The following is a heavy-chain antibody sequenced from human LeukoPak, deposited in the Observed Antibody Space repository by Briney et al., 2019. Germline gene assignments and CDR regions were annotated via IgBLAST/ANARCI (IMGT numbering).Heavy chain of an antibody. CDR2: INHSGST. D-gene: IGHD3-3*01. V-gene: IGHV4-34*01. J-gene: IGHJ3*02. Sequence: SETLSLTCAVYGGSFSGYYWSWIRQPPGKGLEWIGEINHSGSTNYNPSLKSRVTISVDTSKNQFSLKLSSVTAADTAVYYCARGSPSYYDFWSGLDAFDIWGQGTMVTVSS. CDR3: ARGSPSYYDFWSGLDAFDI. CDR1: GGSFSGYY.